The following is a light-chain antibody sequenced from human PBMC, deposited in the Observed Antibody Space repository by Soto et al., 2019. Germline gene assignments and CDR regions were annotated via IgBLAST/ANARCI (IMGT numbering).Light chain of an antibody. V-gene: IGLV2-23*02. CDR2: EVS. CDR1: SSDVGSNNL. CDR3: CSYAGSNYV. J-gene: IGLJ1*01. Sequence: QSALTQPASVSGSPGQSITISCTGTSSDVGSNNLVSWYQQHPGKAPKVMIYEVSMRPSGVSNRFSGSKSGNTASLTISGLQAEDEADYYCCSYAGSNYVFGTGTKVTVL.